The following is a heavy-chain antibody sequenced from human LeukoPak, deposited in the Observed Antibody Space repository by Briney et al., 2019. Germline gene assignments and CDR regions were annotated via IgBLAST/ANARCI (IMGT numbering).Heavy chain of an antibody. Sequence: ASVKVSCKASGGTFSSYAISWVRQAPGQGLEWMGGIIPIFGTANYAQKFQGRVTITADESTSTAYMELSSLRAEDTAVYYCARQNTPHGNFDYWGQGILVTVSS. CDR3: ARQNTPHGNFDY. J-gene: IGHJ4*02. D-gene: IGHD1-26*01. CDR1: GGTFSSYA. CDR2: IIPIFGTA. V-gene: IGHV1-69*13.